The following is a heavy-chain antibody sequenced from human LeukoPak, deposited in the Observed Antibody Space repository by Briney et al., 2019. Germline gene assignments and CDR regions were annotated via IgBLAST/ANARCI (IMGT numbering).Heavy chain of an antibody. Sequence: ASVKVPCKASGYTFTSYAMHWVRQAPGQRLEWMGWINAGNGNTKYSQKFQGRVTITRDTSASTAYMELSSLRSEDTAVYYCARAAAGTEFDYWGQGTLVTVSS. CDR1: GYTFTSYA. J-gene: IGHJ4*02. CDR2: INAGNGNT. V-gene: IGHV1-3*01. D-gene: IGHD6-13*01. CDR3: ARAAAGTEFDY.